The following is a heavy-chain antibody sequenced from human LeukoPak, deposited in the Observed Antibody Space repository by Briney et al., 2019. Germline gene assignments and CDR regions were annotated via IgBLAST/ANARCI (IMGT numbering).Heavy chain of an antibody. D-gene: IGHD6-13*01. CDR1: GFTLGSYE. V-gene: IGHV3-48*03. CDR2: VSSSGSTK. CDR3: ARERISSSWYVSEY. Sequence: GGSLRLSCAASGFTLGSYEMNWVRQAPGKGLEWVSYVSSSGSTKYSADSVKGRFTISRDSAKNSLYMEMNSLRAEDTAVYYCARERISSSWYVSEYWGQGALVTVSS. J-gene: IGHJ4*02.